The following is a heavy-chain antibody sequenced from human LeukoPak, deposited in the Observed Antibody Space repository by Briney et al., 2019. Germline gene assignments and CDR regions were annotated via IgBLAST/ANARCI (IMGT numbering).Heavy chain of an antibody. CDR1: GGSISSYY. V-gene: IGHV4-59*08. D-gene: IGHD1-14*01. Sequence: PSETLSLTCTVSGGSISSYYWSWIRQPPGKGLEWIGYIYSSGSTNYNPSLKSRLTISVDASKNQFSLKLTSVTAADTAVYYCASSNPGFYFDYWGQGTLVTVSS. J-gene: IGHJ4*02. CDR3: ASSNPGFYFDY. CDR2: IYSSGST.